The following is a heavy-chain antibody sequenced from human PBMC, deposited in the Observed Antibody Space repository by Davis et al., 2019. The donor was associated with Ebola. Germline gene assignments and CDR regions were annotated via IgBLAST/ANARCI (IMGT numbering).Heavy chain of an antibody. J-gene: IGHJ4*02. Sequence: MPGGSLRLSCSVSGGSISGGHWWTWLRQSPGKGLEWIGETYHSGSTNYNSSLKSRVTISVDKSKNQFSLSLTSVTAADTAVYYCARLHYRSHFDSWGQGTLVTVSS. D-gene: IGHD4-11*01. CDR3: ARLHYRSHFDS. V-gene: IGHV4-4*02. CDR1: GGSISGGHW. CDR2: TYHSGST.